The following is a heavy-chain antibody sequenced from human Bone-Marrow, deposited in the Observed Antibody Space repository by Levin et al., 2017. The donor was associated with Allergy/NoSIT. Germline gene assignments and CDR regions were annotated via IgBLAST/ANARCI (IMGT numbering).Heavy chain of an antibody. Sequence: SETLSLTCTVSGGSISSYYWSWIRQPAGKGLEWIGRIYTSGSTNYNPSLKSRVTMSVDTSKNQFSLKLSSVTAADTAVYYCARGRAIRSGGNSPLFDYWGQGTLVTVSS. V-gene: IGHV4-4*07. CDR3: ARGRAIRSGGNSPLFDY. CDR1: GGSISSYY. CDR2: IYTSGST. D-gene: IGHD4-23*01. J-gene: IGHJ4*02.